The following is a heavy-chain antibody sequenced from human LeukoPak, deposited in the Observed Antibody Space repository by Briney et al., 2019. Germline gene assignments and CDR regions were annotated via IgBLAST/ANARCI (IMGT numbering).Heavy chain of an antibody. V-gene: IGHV4-39*07. CDR3: ASNTMTLDY. J-gene: IGHJ4*02. CDR2: IYYSGST. Sequence: SETLSLTCTVSGGSISSSSYYWGWIRQPPGKGLEWIGSIYYSGSTYYNPSLKSRVTISVDTSKNQFSLKLSSVTAADTAVYYCASNTMTLDYWGQGTLVTVSS. CDR1: GGSISSSSYY. D-gene: IGHD3-22*01.